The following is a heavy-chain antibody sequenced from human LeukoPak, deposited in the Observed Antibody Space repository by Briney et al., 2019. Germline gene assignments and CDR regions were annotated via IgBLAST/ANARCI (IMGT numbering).Heavy chain of an antibody. CDR2: MNPNSGNT. J-gene: IGHJ3*02. D-gene: IGHD3/OR15-3a*01. CDR3: ARIMEYYDFTPRGFDI. CDR1: GYTFTSYD. V-gene: IGHV1-8*01. Sequence: SVKVSCKASGYTFTSYDINWVRQATGQGLEWMGWMNPNSGNTGYAQKFQGRVTMNRDTSITTAYMELSRLTSDDTAIYYCARIMEYYDFTPRGFDIWGQGTMVAVSS.